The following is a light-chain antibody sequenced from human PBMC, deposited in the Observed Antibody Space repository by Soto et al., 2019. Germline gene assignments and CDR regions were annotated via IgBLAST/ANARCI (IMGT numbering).Light chain of an antibody. CDR3: SSYTSSSTSYV. CDR1: SSDVGGYNY. Sequence: QSALTQPASVSGSPGQSITISCTGTSSDVGGYNYVSWFQQHPGKAPKLMIYEVNNRSSGVSDRFFGAKSGNTASLTISGRQAEDEANYFCSSYTSSSTSYVFGTGTKVTVL. V-gene: IGLV2-14*01. CDR2: EVN. J-gene: IGLJ1*01.